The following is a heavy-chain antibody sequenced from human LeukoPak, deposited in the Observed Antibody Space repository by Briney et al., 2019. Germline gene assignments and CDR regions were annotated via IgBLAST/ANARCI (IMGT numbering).Heavy chain of an antibody. V-gene: IGHV3-23*01. CDR2: TSGSGSFT. Sequence: PGGSLRLSCAASGFTFDNYAMIWVRQVPGKGLEWVSATSGSGSFTHYADSVQGRFIISRDNAKNSLYLQMNSLRAEDTAVYYCARDSMFNPTAIDYWGQGTLVTVSS. CDR1: GFTFDNYA. CDR3: ARDSMFNPTAIDY. J-gene: IGHJ4*02. D-gene: IGHD3-3*02.